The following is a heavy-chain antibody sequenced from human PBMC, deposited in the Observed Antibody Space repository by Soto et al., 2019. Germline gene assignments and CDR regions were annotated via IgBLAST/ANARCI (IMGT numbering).Heavy chain of an antibody. Sequence: QVQLVESGGGVVQPGRSLRLSCAASGFTFSSYGMHWVRQAPGKGLEWVAVIWYDGSNKYYADSVKGRFTISRDNSKNKLDRQMNSRRAEDTAVYYCARAPGIAVAGPHWYFDLWGRGTLVTVSS. V-gene: IGHV3-33*01. D-gene: IGHD6-19*01. CDR2: IWYDGSNK. J-gene: IGHJ2*01. CDR3: ARAPGIAVAGPHWYFDL. CDR1: GFTFSSYG.